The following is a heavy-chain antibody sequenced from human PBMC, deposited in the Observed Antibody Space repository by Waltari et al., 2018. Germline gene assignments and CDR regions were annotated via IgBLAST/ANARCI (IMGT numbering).Heavy chain of an antibody. CDR2: IDPSDSYI. CDR1: GYIFSNYW. CDR3: ARHISGNRYAIDY. D-gene: IGHD3-3*02. J-gene: IGHJ4*02. Sequence: EVQFVQSGAEVKKPGESLRISCQVSGYIFSNYWISWVRQMPGKGLEWLGRIDPSDSYIDYSPSFEGDVTISTDRSITTAYLQWSSLRASDSAMYYCARHISGNRYAIDYWGQGTLVTVSS. V-gene: IGHV5-10-1*03.